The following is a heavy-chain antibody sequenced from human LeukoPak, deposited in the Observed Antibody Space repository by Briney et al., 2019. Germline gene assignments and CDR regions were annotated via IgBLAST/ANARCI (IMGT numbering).Heavy chain of an antibody. Sequence: SETLSLTCTVSGGSISSYYWSWIRQPPGKGLEWIGYIYYSGSTNYNPSLKSRVTISVDTSKNQFSLKLSSVTTADTAVYYCARSLRQLARLPTYWGQGTLVTVSS. V-gene: IGHV4-59*12. CDR3: ARSLRQLARLPTY. CDR2: IYYSGST. CDR1: GGSISSYY. D-gene: IGHD6-6*01. J-gene: IGHJ4*02.